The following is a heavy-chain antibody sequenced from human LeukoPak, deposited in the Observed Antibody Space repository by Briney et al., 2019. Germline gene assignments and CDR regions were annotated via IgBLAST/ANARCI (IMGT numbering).Heavy chain of an antibody. CDR3: ARDPMLNWFDP. CDR2: IYYSGST. V-gene: IGHV4-39*07. Sequence: KSSETLSLTCTVSGGSISSSSYYWGWIRQPPGKGLEWIGSIYYSGSTYYNPSLKSRVTISVDTSKNQFSLKLSSVTAADTAVYYCARDPMLNWFDPWGQGTLVTVSS. CDR1: GGSISSSSYY. J-gene: IGHJ5*02. D-gene: IGHD2-8*01.